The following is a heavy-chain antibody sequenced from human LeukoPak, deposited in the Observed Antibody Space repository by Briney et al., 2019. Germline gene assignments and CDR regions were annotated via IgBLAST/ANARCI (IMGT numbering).Heavy chain of an antibody. CDR1: GFTFSSYG. CDR3: AKDGAVPYYFDY. J-gene: IGHJ4*02. CDR2: ISYDGSNK. V-gene: IGHV3-30*18. Sequence: GGSLRLSCAASGFTFSSYGMHWVRQAPGKGLEWVAVISYDGSNKYYADSVKGRFTISRDNSKNTLYLQMNSLRAEDTALYYCAKDGAVPYYFDYWGQGTLVTVSS. D-gene: IGHD6-19*01.